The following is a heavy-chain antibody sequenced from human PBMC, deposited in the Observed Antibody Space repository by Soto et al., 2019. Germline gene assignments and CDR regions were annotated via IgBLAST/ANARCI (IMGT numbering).Heavy chain of an antibody. D-gene: IGHD1-7*01. Sequence: ASVKVSCKASGYTFTSYGISWVRQAPGQGLEWMGWISAYNGNTNYAQKFQGRVTMTRDTSTSTVYMELSSLRSEDTAVYYCAREALGNWNSYSNFDYWGQGTLVTVSS. CDR1: GYTFTSYG. CDR3: AREALGNWNSYSNFDY. J-gene: IGHJ4*02. V-gene: IGHV1-18*01. CDR2: ISAYNGNT.